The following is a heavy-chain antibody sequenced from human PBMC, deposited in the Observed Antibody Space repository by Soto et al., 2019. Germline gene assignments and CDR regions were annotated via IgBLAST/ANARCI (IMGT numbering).Heavy chain of an antibody. CDR2: ISSSSSYI. D-gene: IGHD5-12*01. CDR1: GFPFSDDV. Sequence: EVLLVESGGGLVKPGGSLRLSCAASGFPFSDDVINWVRQAPGKGLEWISSISSSSSYIDYADSVKGRFTISRDNAKNSLYLQMNSLRAEDTAMYYCARDRGYSGYDHYSDYWGQGTLVTVSS. CDR3: ARDRGYSGYDHYSDY. V-gene: IGHV3-21*01. J-gene: IGHJ4*02.